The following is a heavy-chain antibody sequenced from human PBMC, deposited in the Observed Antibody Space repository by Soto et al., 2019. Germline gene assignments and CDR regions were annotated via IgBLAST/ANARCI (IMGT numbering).Heavy chain of an antibody. V-gene: IGHV1-46*01. J-gene: IGHJ5*02. CDR3: ARDASPSIAVALNWFDP. CDR2: INPSGGST. D-gene: IGHD6-19*01. CDR1: GYTFTSYY. Sequence: QVQLVQSGAEVKKPGASVKVSCKASGYTFTSYYMHWVRQAPGQGLEWMGIINPSGGSTSYAQKFKGRVTMTRDTSTSTVYMELSSLRSEDTAVYYCARDASPSIAVALNWFDPWGQGTLVTVSS.